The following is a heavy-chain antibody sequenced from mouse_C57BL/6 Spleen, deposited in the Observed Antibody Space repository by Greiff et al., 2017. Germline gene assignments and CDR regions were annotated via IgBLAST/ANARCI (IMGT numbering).Heavy chain of an antibody. CDR3: ARKKDYYGSNDYYYAMDY. CDR2: INPSNGGT. CDR1: GYTFTSYW. Sequence: QVHVKQPGTELVKPGASVKLSCKASGYTFTSYWMHWVKQRPGQGLEWIGNINPSNGGTNYNEKFKSKATLTVDKSSSTAYMQLSSLTSEDSAVYYCARKKDYYGSNDYYYAMDYWGQGTSVTVSS. D-gene: IGHD1-1*01. V-gene: IGHV1-53*01. J-gene: IGHJ4*01.